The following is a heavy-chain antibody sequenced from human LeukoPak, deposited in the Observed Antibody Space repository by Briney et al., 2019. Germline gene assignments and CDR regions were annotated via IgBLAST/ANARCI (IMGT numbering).Heavy chain of an antibody. Sequence: GGSLRLSCADSGFSFSNFAIQGVREAPRKRGEWLAVISHDGGTKHYADSVKGRYSISRDNSNNSLSLQMNSLSAEDTAVYYCARARGRWHLLPLDFWGQGTLFTVSS. CDR3: ARARGRWHLLPLDF. CDR2: ISHDGGTK. J-gene: IGHJ4*02. D-gene: IGHD1-26*01. V-gene: IGHV3-30*04. CDR1: GFSFSNFA.